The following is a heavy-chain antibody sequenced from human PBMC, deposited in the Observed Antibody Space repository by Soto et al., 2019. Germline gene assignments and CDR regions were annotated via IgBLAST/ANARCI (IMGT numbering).Heavy chain of an antibody. CDR2: VWYDGTTK. V-gene: IGHV3-33*03. D-gene: IGHD3-10*01. CDR3: ATVDNYYGSVF. CDR1: GSTFSNYG. J-gene: IGHJ4*02. Sequence: QGQLVESGGGVVQPGTSVRLCCAASGSTFSNYGIHVVRQAPGKGLEWVAGVWYDGTTKFYPDSVKGRFTISRDHSNNTLYLQMKSLRVEDTAVYYCATVDNYYGSVFWGQGTLVTLSS.